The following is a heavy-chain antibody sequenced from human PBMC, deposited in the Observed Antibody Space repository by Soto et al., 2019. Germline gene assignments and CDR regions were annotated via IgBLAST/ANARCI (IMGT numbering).Heavy chain of an antibody. V-gene: IGHV1-8*01. CDR1: GYTFTSYD. CDR2: MNPNSGNT. D-gene: IGHD2-15*01. J-gene: IGHJ6*02. Sequence: QVQLVQSGAEVKKPGASVKVSCKASGYTFTSYDINWVRQATGQGLERMGWMNPNSGNTGYAQKFQGRVTMTRNTSISTAYIELSSLRFEGTAVYYWGSALTRDYYCYGMDVWGQGTTVTVSS. CDR3: GSALTRDYYCYGMDV.